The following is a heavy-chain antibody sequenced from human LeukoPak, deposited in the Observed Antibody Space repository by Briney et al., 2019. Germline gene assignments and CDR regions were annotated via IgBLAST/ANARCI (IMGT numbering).Heavy chain of an antibody. V-gene: IGHV3-74*01. J-gene: IGHJ3*01. CDR1: GFTFSNYW. D-gene: IGHD3-3*01. CDR2: INSDGSST. Sequence: HPGGSLRLSCAASGFTFSNYWIHWVRQAPGKGLVWVSGINSDGSSTSYADSVKGRFTISGDNAKNTLYLQMNSLRPEDTAVYYCSKVKVAFYEFWGGFEPVNAFEFWGQGTMVTVSS. CDR3: SKVKVAFYEFWGGFEPVNAFEF.